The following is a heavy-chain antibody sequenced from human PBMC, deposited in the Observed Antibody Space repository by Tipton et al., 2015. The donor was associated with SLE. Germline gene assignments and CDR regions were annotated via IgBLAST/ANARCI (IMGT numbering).Heavy chain of an antibody. CDR2: IYYSGST. CDR3: ARHRPYDFWSGYYPYYYYGMDV. Sequence: TLSLTCTVSGGSISSSSYYWGWIRQPPGKGLEWIGYIYYSGSTNYNPSLKSRVTISVDTSKNQFSLKLSSVTAADTAVYYCARHRPYDFWSGYYPYYYYGMDVWGQGTTVTVSS. V-gene: IGHV4-61*05. J-gene: IGHJ6*02. D-gene: IGHD3-3*01. CDR1: GGSISSSSYY.